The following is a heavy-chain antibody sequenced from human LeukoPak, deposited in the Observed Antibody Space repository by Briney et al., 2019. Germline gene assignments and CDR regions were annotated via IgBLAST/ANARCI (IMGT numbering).Heavy chain of an antibody. CDR1: GGSFSGYY. CDR2: INHSGST. Sequence: SETLSLTCAVYGGSFSGYYWSWIRQPPGKGLEWIGEINHSGSTNYNPSLKSRVTISVDTSKNQFSLKLSSVTAADTAVYYCARGVRWIQLWYAKKPFDYWGQGTLVTVS. V-gene: IGHV4-34*01. D-gene: IGHD5-18*01. CDR3: ARGVRWIQLWYAKKPFDY. J-gene: IGHJ4*02.